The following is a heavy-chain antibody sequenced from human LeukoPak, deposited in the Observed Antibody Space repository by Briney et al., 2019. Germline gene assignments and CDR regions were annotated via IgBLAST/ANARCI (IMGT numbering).Heavy chain of an antibody. CDR1: GFTFSSYE. V-gene: IGHV3-48*03. Sequence: GGSLRLSCAASGFTFSSYEMTWVRQAPGKGLEWVSYISSSGSTIYYADSVKGRFTISRDNAKNSLYLQMNSLRAEDTAVYYCAREGRMDVQTLRYFDYWGQGTLVTVSS. J-gene: IGHJ4*02. CDR3: AREGRMDVQTLRYFDY. CDR2: ISSSGSTI. D-gene: IGHD3-10*01.